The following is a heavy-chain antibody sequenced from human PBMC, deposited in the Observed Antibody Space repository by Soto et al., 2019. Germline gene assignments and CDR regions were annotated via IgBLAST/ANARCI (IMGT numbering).Heavy chain of an antibody. D-gene: IGHD5-12*01. V-gene: IGHV1-69*01. J-gene: IGHJ4*02. CDR3: ARDGGWLQPRNYFDY. CDR1: GGSFKNYA. Sequence: QVQLVQSGAEVKKPGSSVKVSCKASGGSFKNYAITWVRQAPGQGLEWVGGIIPIFGTANYAQGFQGRLTITAYESTNSAYRQLSSLRSEDTAVYYCARDGGWLQPRNYFDYWGQGTLVTVSS. CDR2: IIPIFGTA.